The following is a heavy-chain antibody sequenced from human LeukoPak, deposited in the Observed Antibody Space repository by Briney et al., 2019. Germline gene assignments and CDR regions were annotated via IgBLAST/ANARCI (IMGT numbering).Heavy chain of an antibody. CDR1: GFTVSSNY. CDR3: AKVLVIAAANPGLGY. CDR2: IYSGGST. J-gene: IGHJ4*02. V-gene: IGHV3-66*01. D-gene: IGHD6-13*01. Sequence: TGGSLRLSCAASGFTVSSNYMSWVRQAPGKGLEWVSVIYSGGSTYYADSVKGRFTISRDNSKNTLYLQMNSLRAEDTAVYYCAKVLVIAAANPGLGYWGQGTLVTVSS.